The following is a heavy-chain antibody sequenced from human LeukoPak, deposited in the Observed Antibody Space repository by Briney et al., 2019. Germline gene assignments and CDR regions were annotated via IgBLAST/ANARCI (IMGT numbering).Heavy chain of an antibody. CDR2: ISRSSSYI. Sequence: GGSLRLSCAASGFTFSSYSMNWVRQAPGKGLEWVSSISRSSSYIYYADSVKGRFTISRDNAKNSLYLQMNSLRAEDTAVYYCAREGEPLTSFYYMDVWGKGTTVTVSS. V-gene: IGHV3-21*04. D-gene: IGHD1-14*01. CDR1: GFTFSSYS. CDR3: AREGEPLTSFYYMDV. J-gene: IGHJ6*03.